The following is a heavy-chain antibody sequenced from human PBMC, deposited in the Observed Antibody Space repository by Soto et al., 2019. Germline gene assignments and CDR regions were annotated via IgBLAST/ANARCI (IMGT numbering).Heavy chain of an antibody. CDR3: SKDLGRPGYYSGAFDI. CDR2: IRGSGGNT. Sequence: GLEGVSAIRGSGGNTYYADSGKGRFTISRDNSKNTLYLQMNSLRAEDTAVYYCSKDLGRPGYYSGAFDIWGQGTMVNV. J-gene: IGHJ3*02. D-gene: IGHD3-22*01. V-gene: IGHV3-23*01.